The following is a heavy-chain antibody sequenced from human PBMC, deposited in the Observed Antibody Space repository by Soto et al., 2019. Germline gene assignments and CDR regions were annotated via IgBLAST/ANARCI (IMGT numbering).Heavy chain of an antibody. CDR3: ARVGVATVTTDAFDI. CDR2: INHSGST. D-gene: IGHD4-17*01. J-gene: IGHJ3*02. V-gene: IGHV4-34*01. Sequence: SETLCLTCAVYGGSFSGYYWSWISTPPGKGLEWIGEINHSGSTNYNPSLKSRVTISVDTSKNQFSLKLSSVTAADTAVYYCARVGVATVTTDAFDIWGQGTMVTVS. CDR1: GGSFSGYY.